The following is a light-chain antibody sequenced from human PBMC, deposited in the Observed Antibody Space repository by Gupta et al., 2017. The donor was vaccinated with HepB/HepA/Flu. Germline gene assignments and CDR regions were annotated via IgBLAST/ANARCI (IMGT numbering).Light chain of an antibody. CDR1: QSGSNY. CDR2: GSS. J-gene: IGKJ1*01. CDR3: QQRSHWPRT. Sequence: VLTQPSATLSSSPGEGATRPCSASQSGSNYLAWYQQTPGQAPRRLIYGSSNRVTGIPDRFSGSGSGTDFTLNISSVEAEDVAVYCCQQRSHWPRTFGQGTTVEIK. V-gene: IGKV3-11*01.